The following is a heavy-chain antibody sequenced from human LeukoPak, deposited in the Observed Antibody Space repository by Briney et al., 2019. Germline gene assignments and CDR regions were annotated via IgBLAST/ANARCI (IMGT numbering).Heavy chain of an antibody. J-gene: IGHJ5*02. CDR1: GFTFTSSA. CDR3: ARVGGDIVVVPAETNWFDP. D-gene: IGHD2-2*01. CDR2: IVVGSGNT. V-gene: IGHV1-58*01. Sequence: SVKVSCKASGFTFTSSAVQWVRQARGQRLEWIGWIVVGSGNTNYAQKFQERLTITRDMSTSTAYMELSSLRSEDTAVYYCARVGGDIVVVPAETNWFDPWGQGTLVTVSS.